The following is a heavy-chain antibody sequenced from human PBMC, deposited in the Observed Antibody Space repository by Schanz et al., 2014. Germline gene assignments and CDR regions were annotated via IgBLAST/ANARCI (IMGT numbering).Heavy chain of an antibody. CDR1: GFTFSSYA. CDR2: LSGSGGST. V-gene: IGHV3-23*01. D-gene: IGHD3-10*01. CDR3: ARVPYGSGSYWDY. J-gene: IGHJ4*02. Sequence: EVQLLESGGGLVQPGGSLRLSCAASGFTFSSYAMSWVRQAPGKGLEWVSALSGSGGSTYYADSVKGRFTVSRDSGQNSLYLQMNSLRAGDTAVYYCARVPYGSGSYWDYWGQGTLVTVSS.